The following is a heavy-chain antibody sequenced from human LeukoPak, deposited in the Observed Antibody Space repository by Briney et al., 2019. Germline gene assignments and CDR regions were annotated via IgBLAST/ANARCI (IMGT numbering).Heavy chain of an antibody. J-gene: IGHJ6*03. V-gene: IGHV4-4*07. Sequence: PSETLSLTCTVSGGSISRYYWSWIRQPAGKGLEWIGRIYTSGSTNYNPSLKSRVTMSVDTSKNQFSLKLSSVTAADTAVYYCARQDIVVVPAAKDYYYYMDVWGKGTTVTVSS. CDR3: ARQDIVVVPAAKDYYYYMDV. CDR2: IYTSGST. D-gene: IGHD2-2*01. CDR1: GGSISRYY.